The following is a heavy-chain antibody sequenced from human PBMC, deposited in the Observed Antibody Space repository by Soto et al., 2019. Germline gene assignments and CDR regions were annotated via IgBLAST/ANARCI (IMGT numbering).Heavy chain of an antibody. V-gene: IGHV1-8*01. CDR1: GYTFTSYN. CDR3: AGTIRAARPVWGFDP. J-gene: IGHJ5*02. D-gene: IGHD6-6*01. Sequence: GASVKVSCKASGYTFTSYNVNWARQATGQGLEWMGWMNPNSGNTGYAQKFQGRVTLTRNTSISTAYMEVSSLRSEDTAVYYCAGTIRAARPVWGFDPWGQGTLVTVSS. CDR2: MNPNSGNT.